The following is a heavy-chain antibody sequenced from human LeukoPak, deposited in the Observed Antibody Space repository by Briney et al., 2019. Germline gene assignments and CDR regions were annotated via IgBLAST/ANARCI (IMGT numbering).Heavy chain of an antibody. V-gene: IGHV3-23*01. Sequence: GSLRLSCAASGFTFSSYAMSWVRQAPGKGLEWVSAISGSGGSTYYADSVKGRFTISRDNSKNTLYLQMNSLRAEDTAVYYCAKGSPDYYGSGRPGWFDPWGQGTLVTVSS. CDR1: GFTFSSYA. J-gene: IGHJ5*02. CDR2: ISGSGGST. CDR3: AKGSPDYYGSGRPGWFDP. D-gene: IGHD3-10*01.